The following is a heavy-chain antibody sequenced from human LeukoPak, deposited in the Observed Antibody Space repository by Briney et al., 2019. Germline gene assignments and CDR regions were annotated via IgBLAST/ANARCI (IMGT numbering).Heavy chain of an antibody. J-gene: IGHJ4*02. CDR1: GFTFSIYS. D-gene: IGHD2-21*01. CDR3: ARVAPGHDIGRGYFDY. V-gene: IGHV3-48*01. Sequence: GGSLRLCCAASGFTFSIYSMNWVRQAPGKGLEWISYITSSSGTIYYTDSVKGRFTISRDTAKNSLYLQMNSLRAEDTAVYYCARVAPGHDIGRGYFDYWGQGTLVTVSS. CDR2: ITSSSGTI.